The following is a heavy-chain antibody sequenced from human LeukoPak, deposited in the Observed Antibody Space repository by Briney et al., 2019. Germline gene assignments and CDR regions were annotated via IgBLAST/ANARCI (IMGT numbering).Heavy chain of an antibody. J-gene: IGHJ5*02. CDR2: INPNRGGT. CDR3: ARPGQGYSSGWPNWFDP. V-gene: IGHV1-2*02. D-gene: IGHD6-19*01. Sequence: GASVKVSCKASGYTFTGYYMHWVRQAPGQGLEWMGWINPNRGGTNYAQKFQGRVTMTRDTSISTAYMGLSRLRSDDTAVYYCARPGQGYSSGWPNWFDPWGQGSLVTVSS. CDR1: GYTFTGYY.